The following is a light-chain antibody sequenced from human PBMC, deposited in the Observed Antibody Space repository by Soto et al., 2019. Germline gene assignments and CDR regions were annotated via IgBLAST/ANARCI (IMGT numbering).Light chain of an antibody. Sequence: DIVMTQSPDSLAVSLGERATINCKSSQSVLYSSNNNNYLAWYQQKPGQPPKLLIYWASTRESGVPDRFSGSGSGTDFTLTISSLQAEDVAVYYCQQYYSTPFTVGPGTKVDIK. CDR1: QSVLYSSNNNNY. CDR3: QQYYSTPFT. V-gene: IGKV4-1*01. CDR2: WAS. J-gene: IGKJ3*01.